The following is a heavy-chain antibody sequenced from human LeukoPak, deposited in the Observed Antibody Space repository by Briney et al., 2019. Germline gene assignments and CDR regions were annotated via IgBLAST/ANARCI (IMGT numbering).Heavy chain of an antibody. V-gene: IGHV3-23*01. Sequence: PGGSLKLSCAASGFTFSNYWMHWVRQAPGKGLEWVSTISGSGGTTYYADSVKGRFTISRDNAKNTLFLQMNSLRAEDTAVYYCAKDFLDQGLRYFDPSDYWGQGTLVTVSS. CDR2: ISGSGGTT. J-gene: IGHJ4*02. CDR3: AKDFLDQGLRYFDPSDY. CDR1: GFTFSNYW. D-gene: IGHD3-9*01.